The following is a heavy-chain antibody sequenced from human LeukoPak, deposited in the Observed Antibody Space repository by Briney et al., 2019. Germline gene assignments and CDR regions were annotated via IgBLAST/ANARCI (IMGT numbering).Heavy chain of an antibody. CDR3: ARQPYQYVSGSPSWLDP. Sequence: GGSLRLSCAASGFTFSSYAMTWVRQAPGKGLEWGSGIGGSSGKIFDADSVKGRFTISRDNSRNTLYLQMNTLRVEDTAVYFCARQPYQYVSGSPSWLDPWGQGTLVTVSS. D-gene: IGHD3-10*01. CDR1: GFTFSSYA. J-gene: IGHJ5*02. CDR2: IGGSSGKI. V-gene: IGHV3-23*01.